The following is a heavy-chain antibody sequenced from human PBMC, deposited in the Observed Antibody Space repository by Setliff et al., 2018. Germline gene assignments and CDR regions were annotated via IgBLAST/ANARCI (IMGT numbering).Heavy chain of an antibody. CDR3: ARASRFATIVWKGDYYMDV. J-gene: IGHJ6*03. D-gene: IGHD3-16*02. V-gene: IGHV7-4-1*02. CDR1: GNSFSTYA. Sequence: GASVKVSCKASGNSFSTYAMSWIRQAPGQGLEWMGWINTNTGNPSYAQGFTGRFVFSLDTSVSTAYLQISSLKPEDTAMYYCARASRFATIVWKGDYYMDVWGKGTTVTVSS. CDR2: INTNTGNP.